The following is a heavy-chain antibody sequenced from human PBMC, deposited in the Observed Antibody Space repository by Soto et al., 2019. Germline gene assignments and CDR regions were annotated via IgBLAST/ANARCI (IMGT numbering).Heavy chain of an antibody. V-gene: IGHV4-59*01. CDR2: IYYSGST. D-gene: IGHD6-19*01. J-gene: IGHJ4*02. CDR1: GGSISSYY. CDR3: ARCGYSSGWYYFDY. Sequence: PSETLSLTCTVSGGSISSYYWSWIRQPPGKGLEWIGYIYYSGSTNYNPSLKSRVTISVDTSKNQFSLKLSSVTAADTAVYYCARCGYSSGWYYFDYWGQGTLVTVSS.